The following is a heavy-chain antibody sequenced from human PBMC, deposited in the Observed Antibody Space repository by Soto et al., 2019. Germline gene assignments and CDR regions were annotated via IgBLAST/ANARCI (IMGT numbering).Heavy chain of an antibody. Sequence: GGSLRLSCAASGFTFSSYAMSWVRQAPGKGLEWVPAISGSGGSTYYADSVKGRFTISRDNSKNTLYLQMNSLRAEDTAVYYCAKAIGYCSSTSCYTGLAYYYYGMDVWGQGTTVTVPS. CDR2: ISGSGGST. CDR3: AKAIGYCSSTSCYTGLAYYYYGMDV. J-gene: IGHJ6*02. D-gene: IGHD2-2*02. V-gene: IGHV3-23*01. CDR1: GFTFSSYA.